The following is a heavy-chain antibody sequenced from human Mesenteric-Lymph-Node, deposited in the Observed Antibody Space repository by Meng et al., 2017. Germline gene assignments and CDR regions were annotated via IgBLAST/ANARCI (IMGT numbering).Heavy chain of an antibody. V-gene: IGHV5-51*01. J-gene: IGHJ3*02. D-gene: IGHD2-15*01. CDR1: GYSFTSYW. CDR3: ARQSTLYIVGDPTTTNPDAFDI. CDR2: IYPGDSDT. Sequence: GESLKISCKGSGYSFTSYWIGWVRQMPGKGLEWMGIIYPGDSDTRYSPSFQGQVTISADKSISTAYLQWSSLKASDTAMYYCARQSTLYIVGDPTTTNPDAFDIWGQGTMVTVSS.